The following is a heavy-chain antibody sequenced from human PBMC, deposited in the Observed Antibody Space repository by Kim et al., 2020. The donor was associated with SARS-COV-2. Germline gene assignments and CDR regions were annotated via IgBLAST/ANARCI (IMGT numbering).Heavy chain of an antibody. J-gene: IGHJ4*02. D-gene: IGHD6-13*01. V-gene: IGHV4-59*01. CDR3: ARSEGRGSRRQFDY. Sequence: YNPSLESRVTISLDTSNNQFSLELTAMTAADTAVYYCARSEGRGSRRQFDYWGQGTLVTVSS.